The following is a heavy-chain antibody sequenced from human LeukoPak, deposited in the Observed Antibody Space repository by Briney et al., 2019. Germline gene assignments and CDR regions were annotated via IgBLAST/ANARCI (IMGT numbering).Heavy chain of an antibody. J-gene: IGHJ5*02. D-gene: IGHD5-12*01. Sequence: ASVKVSCKASGYTFTGYYMHWVRQAPGQGLEWMGIINPSGGSTSYAQKFQGRVTVTRDTSTSTVYMELSSLRSEDTAVYYCAYSGYDPGWFDPWGQGTLVTVSS. CDR2: INPSGGST. CDR1: GYTFTGYY. V-gene: IGHV1-46*01. CDR3: AYSGYDPGWFDP.